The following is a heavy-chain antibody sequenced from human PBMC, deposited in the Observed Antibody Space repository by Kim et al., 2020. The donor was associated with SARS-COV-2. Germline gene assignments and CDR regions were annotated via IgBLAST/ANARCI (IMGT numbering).Heavy chain of an antibody. CDR3: ARRGGSGRDQSYYGLDV. J-gene: IGHJ6*02. Sequence: GGSLRLSCAASGFSFSSYGIHWVRQAPGKGLEWVAFISHDASEIHYADSVKGRFTSSRDNSKNILYLQMNGLRAEDTAVYYCARRGGSGRDQSYYGLDVWGQGTTVTVSS. CDR2: ISHDASEI. D-gene: IGHD3-10*01. CDR1: GFSFSSYG. V-gene: IGHV3-33*05.